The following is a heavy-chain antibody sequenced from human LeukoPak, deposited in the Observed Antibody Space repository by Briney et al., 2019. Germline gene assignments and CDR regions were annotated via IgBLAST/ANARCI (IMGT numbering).Heavy chain of an antibody. J-gene: IGHJ4*02. D-gene: IGHD2-8*01. Sequence: SETLSLTCTVSGGSISDSYWTWIRQPAGTGLEWIGYISYSGSTNYNPSLKSRVTISVDASKNQFSLKLSSVTAADTAVYYCAKNEGRYDGVGRYITTADYWGQGTLVTVSS. CDR2: ISYSGST. CDR3: AKNEGRYDGVGRYITTADY. CDR1: GGSISDSY. V-gene: IGHV4-59*01.